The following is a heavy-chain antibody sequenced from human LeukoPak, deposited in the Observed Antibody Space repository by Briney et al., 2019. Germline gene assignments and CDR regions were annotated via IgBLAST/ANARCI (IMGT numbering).Heavy chain of an antibody. CDR1: EFTFSRYW. Sequence: SGGSLRLSCAASEFTFSRYWMSWVRQGPGKGLEWVAKIKQDGSEDYYVDSVRGRFTISRDNAKNSLYLQMNSLSAEDTAVYFCARGGYYDNSGRNLDYWGQGTLVTVSS. D-gene: IGHD3-22*01. J-gene: IGHJ4*02. CDR3: ARGGYYDNSGRNLDY. CDR2: IKQDGSED. V-gene: IGHV3-7*05.